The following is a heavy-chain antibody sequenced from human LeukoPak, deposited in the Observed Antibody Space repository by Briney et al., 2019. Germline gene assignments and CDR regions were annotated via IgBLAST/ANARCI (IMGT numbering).Heavy chain of an antibody. CDR2: ISYDGSNK. J-gene: IGHJ6*02. CDR1: GFTFSSYA. D-gene: IGHD2/OR15-2a*01. CDR3: AKEKLLSREDV. Sequence: GRSLRLSCAASGFTFSSYAMHWVRQAPGKGLEWVAVISYDGSNKYYADSVKGRFTISRDNSKNTLYLQMNSLRAEDTAVYYCAKEKLLSREDVWGQGTTVTVSS. V-gene: IGHV3-30*04.